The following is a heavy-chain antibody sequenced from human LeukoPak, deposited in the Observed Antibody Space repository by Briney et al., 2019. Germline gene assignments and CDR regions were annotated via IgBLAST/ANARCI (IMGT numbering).Heavy chain of an antibody. D-gene: IGHD2-2*01. CDR1: GFTFSSYE. CDR2: IGSAI. V-gene: IGHV3-48*03. Sequence: GGSLRLSCEGSGFTFSSYEFNWVRQAPGKGLEWISYIGSAIYYADSVKGRFTISRDNAKNSLFLQMNSLRAEDTAVYYCARDHAYAFDIWGQGTLVTVSS. J-gene: IGHJ3*02. CDR3: ARDHAYAFDI.